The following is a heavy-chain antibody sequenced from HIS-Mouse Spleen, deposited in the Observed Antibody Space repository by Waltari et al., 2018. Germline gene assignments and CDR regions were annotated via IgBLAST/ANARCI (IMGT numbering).Heavy chain of an antibody. V-gene: IGHV4-39*07. D-gene: IGHD3-3*01. CDR1: GGSISSSSYY. Sequence: QLQLQESGPGLVKPSETLSLTCTVSGGSISSSSYYWGWIRQPPGKGLEWIGSIYYSGSTYSNPSLKSRVTISVDTSKNQFSLKLSSVTAADTAVYYCARAPTGFLEWFDAFDIWGQGTMVTVSS. CDR3: ARAPTGFLEWFDAFDI. CDR2: IYYSGST. J-gene: IGHJ3*02.